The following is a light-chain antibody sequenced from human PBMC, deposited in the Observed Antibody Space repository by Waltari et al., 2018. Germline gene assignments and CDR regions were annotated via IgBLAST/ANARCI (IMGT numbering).Light chain of an antibody. CDR1: QDIYNS. CDR2: VAS. V-gene: IGKV1-33*01. Sequence: ITCQADQDIYNSLNWYQQKPGKAPNLLIYVASNLEPVVPSRFSGSGSGTHFTFTISSLQPDDFATYYCQQYDTPLSFGGGTKVAIK. CDR3: QQYDTPLS. J-gene: IGKJ4*01.